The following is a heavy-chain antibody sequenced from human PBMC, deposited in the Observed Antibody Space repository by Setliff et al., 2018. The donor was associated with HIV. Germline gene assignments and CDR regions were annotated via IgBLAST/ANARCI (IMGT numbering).Heavy chain of an antibody. CDR3: AKDDYVWGNPFDY. D-gene: IGHD3-16*01. Sequence: LRLSCAASGFTFSSYEMNWVRQAPGKGLEWVSYISSSGSTIYYADSVKGRFTISRDDAKNSLYLQMNSLRAEDTAVYFCAKDDYVWGNPFDYWGQGTLVTVSS. V-gene: IGHV3-48*03. CDR2: ISSSGSTI. CDR1: GFTFSSYE. J-gene: IGHJ4*02.